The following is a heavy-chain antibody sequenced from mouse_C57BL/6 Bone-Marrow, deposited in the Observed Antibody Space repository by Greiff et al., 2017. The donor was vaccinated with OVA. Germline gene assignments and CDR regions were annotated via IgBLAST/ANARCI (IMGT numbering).Heavy chain of an antibody. CDR3: ASGVYYGFAY. CDR2: IYPRSGNT. CDR1: GYTFTSYG. J-gene: IGHJ3*01. V-gene: IGHV1-81*01. D-gene: IGHD1-1*01. Sequence: VQLQESGAELARPGALVKLSCKASGYTFTSYGISWVKQRTGQGLEWIGEIYPRSGNTYYNEKFKGKATLTADKSSSTAYMELRSLTSEDSAVYFCASGVYYGFAYWGQGTLVTVSA.